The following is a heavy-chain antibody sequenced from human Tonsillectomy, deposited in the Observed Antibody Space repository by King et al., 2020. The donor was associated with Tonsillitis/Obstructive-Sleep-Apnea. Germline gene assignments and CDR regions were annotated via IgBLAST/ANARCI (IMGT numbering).Heavy chain of an antibody. CDR2: ISAYNGNT. J-gene: IGHJ6*03. V-gene: IGHV1-18*01. CDR1: GYTFTSYG. CDR3: ARDSQCCSSTSCYDLYYYYYMDV. Sequence: QLVQSGAEVKKPGASVKVSCKASGYTFTSYGISWVRQAPGQGLEWRGWISAYNGNTHYAQKLQGRVTMTTDTSTSTAYMELRGLSSDDTAVYYCARDSQCCSSTSCYDLYYYYYMDVWGKGTTVTVSS. D-gene: IGHD2-2*01.